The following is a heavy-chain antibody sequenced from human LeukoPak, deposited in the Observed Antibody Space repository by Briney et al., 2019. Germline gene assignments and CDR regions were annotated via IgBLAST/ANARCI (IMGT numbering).Heavy chain of an antibody. CDR2: IRGKTYAGTT. D-gene: IGHD5-18*01. CDR3: TRVSHVDTPLGFDY. V-gene: IGHV3-49*04. J-gene: IGHJ4*02. CDR1: GFTFSSYA. Sequence: GGSLRLSCAASGFTFSSYAMHWVRQAPGKGLEWVGFIRGKTYAGTTEYAASVKGRFTISRDDSKSIAYLQMHSLKTEDTAVYYCTRVSHVDTPLGFDYWGQGTLVTVSS.